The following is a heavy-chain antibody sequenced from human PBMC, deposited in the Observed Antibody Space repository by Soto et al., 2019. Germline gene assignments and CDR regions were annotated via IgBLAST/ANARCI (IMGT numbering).Heavy chain of an antibody. CDR1: GYTFAIYA. V-gene: IGHV1-18*01. Sequence: QVQLVQSGAEVKKPGASVKVSCKASGYTFAIYAISWMRQAPGQGLEWMGWISAYNGNTNYAQKLQGRVTMTTDTSTRTTYMELRSLRPDDTAVYYRARQPSPPDYRGQGTLVTVSS. J-gene: IGHJ4*02. CDR3: ARQPSPPDY. CDR2: ISAYNGNT.